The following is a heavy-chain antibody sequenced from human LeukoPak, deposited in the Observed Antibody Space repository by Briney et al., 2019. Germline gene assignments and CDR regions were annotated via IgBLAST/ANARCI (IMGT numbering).Heavy chain of an antibody. CDR3: ARSNPVTLNWFDP. D-gene: IGHD4-17*01. J-gene: IGHJ5*02. V-gene: IGHV3-48*04. CDR2: ISSSSITI. CDR1: GFTFSSYS. Sequence: GGSLRLSCAASGFTFSSYSMNWVRQAPGKGLEWVSYISSSSITIYYADSVKGRFTISRDNAKISLYLQMNSLRAEDTAVYYCARSNPVTLNWFDPWGQGTLVTVSS.